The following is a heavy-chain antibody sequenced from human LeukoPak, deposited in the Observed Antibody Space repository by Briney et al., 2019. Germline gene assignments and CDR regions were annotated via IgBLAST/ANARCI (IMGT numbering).Heavy chain of an antibody. CDR2: IYHSGST. CDR1: GYSISSGYY. J-gene: IGHJ5*02. CDR3: ARHQGRSPFPRITMVRGVISQGPWFDP. Sequence: SETLSLTCTVSGYSISSGYYWGWIRQPPGKGLEWIGSIYHSGSTNYNPSLKSRVTISVDTSKNQFSLKLSSVTAADTAVYYCARHQGRSPFPRITMVRGVISQGPWFDPWGQGTLVTVSS. V-gene: IGHV4-38-2*02. D-gene: IGHD3-10*01.